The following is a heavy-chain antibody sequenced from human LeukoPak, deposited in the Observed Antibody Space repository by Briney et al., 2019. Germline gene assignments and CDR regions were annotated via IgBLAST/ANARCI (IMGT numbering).Heavy chain of an antibody. CDR1: GGSFSGYY. CDR2: INHSGST. CDR3: ARDAAVTMVRGVIRVSWFDP. V-gene: IGHV4-34*01. Sequence: SETLSLTCAVYGGSFSGYYWSWIRQPPGKGPEWIGEINHSGSTNYNPSLKSRVTISVDTSKNQFSLKLSSVTAADTAVYYCARDAAVTMVRGVIRVSWFDPWGLGTLVTVSS. J-gene: IGHJ5*02. D-gene: IGHD3-10*01.